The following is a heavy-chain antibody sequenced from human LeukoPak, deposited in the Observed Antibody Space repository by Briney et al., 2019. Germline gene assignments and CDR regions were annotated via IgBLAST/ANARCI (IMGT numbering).Heavy chain of an antibody. D-gene: IGHD6-13*01. CDR2: IYYSGST. V-gene: IGHV4-31*03. CDR3: ARDKGYSSSWESLNGFDP. CDR1: GGSISSGGYY. J-gene: IGHJ5*02. Sequence: SETLSLTCTVSGGSISSGGYYWSWIRQHPGKGLEWIGYIYYSGSTYYNPSLKSRVTISVDTSKNQFSRKLSSVTAADTAVYYCARDKGYSSSWESLNGFDPWGQGTLVTVSS.